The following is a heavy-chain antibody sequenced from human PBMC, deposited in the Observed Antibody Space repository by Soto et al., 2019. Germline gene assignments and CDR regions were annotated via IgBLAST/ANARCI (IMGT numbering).Heavy chain of an antibody. CDR1: GYTFTSYG. CDR3: ARDRSAAAGLYYDGMDV. D-gene: IGHD6-13*01. CDR2: ISAYNGNT. Sequence: ASVKVSCKASGYTFTSYGIRWVRQAPGKGLEWMGWISAYNGNTNYAQKLQGRVTMTTDTSTSTAYMELRSLRFDDTAVYYCARDRSAAAGLYYDGMDVWGQGTTVTVSS. J-gene: IGHJ6*02. V-gene: IGHV1-18*04.